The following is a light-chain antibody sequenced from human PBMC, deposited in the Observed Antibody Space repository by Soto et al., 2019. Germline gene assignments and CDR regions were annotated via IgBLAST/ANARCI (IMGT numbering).Light chain of an antibody. CDR2: DAS. Sequence: AIQLTNSPSSLSASVGDIVTITCRASQSISSYLNWYQQKPGKAPKLLIYDASSLESGVPSRFSGSGSGTEFTLTISSLQPDDFASYYCQQYNSYWTFGQGTKVDNK. V-gene: IGKV1-13*02. CDR3: QQYNSYWT. CDR1: QSISSY. J-gene: IGKJ1*01.